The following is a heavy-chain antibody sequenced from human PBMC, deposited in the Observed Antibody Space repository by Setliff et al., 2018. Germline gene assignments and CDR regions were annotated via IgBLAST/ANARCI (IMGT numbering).Heavy chain of an antibody. V-gene: IGHV4-39*07. Sequence: SETLSLTCTVSGGSISTTDYYWGWIRQPPGKGLEWLGCVYYSGSTYYNPSLKSRVTISVDTSKNQFSLKLSSVTAADTAVYYCARFYGSSAFDYWGQGTLVTVSS. CDR3: ARFYGSSAFDY. CDR2: VYYSGST. J-gene: IGHJ4*02. D-gene: IGHD3-10*01. CDR1: GGSISTTDYY.